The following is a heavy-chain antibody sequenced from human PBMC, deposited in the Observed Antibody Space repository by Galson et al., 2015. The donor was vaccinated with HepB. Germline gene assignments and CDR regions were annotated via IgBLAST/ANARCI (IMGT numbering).Heavy chain of an antibody. CDR2: ISWNSGSI. CDR3: VKDMGLSGSYLFDY. J-gene: IGHJ4*02. Sequence: SLRLSCAASGFTFDDYAMHWVRQAPGKGLEWVSGISWNSGSIGYADSVKGRFTISRDNAKNSLYLQMNSLRAEDTALYYCVKDMGLSGSYLFDYWGQGTLVTVSS. V-gene: IGHV3-9*01. D-gene: IGHD1-26*01. CDR1: GFTFDDYA.